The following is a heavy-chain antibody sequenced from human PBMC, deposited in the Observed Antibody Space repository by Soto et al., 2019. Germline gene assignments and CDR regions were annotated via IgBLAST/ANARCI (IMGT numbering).Heavy chain of an antibody. D-gene: IGHD1-1*01. V-gene: IGHV4-34*01. CDR3: ARVERGTVTTVVDAFDI. Sequence: QVQLQQWGAGLLKTSETLSLTCAVYGGFVSSGSYYWSWIRQPPGKGLEWIGEMSHSGGTHFNPSLKSRVTISVDTSKNQFSLNIYSVTAADTALYYCARVERGTVTTVVDAFDIWGPGTMVTVSS. CDR2: MSHSGGT. CDR1: GGFVSSGSYY. J-gene: IGHJ3*02.